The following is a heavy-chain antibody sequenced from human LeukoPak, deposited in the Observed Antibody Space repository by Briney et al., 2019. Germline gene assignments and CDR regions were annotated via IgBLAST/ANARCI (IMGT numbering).Heavy chain of an antibody. CDR2: ITSSSSYM. CDR1: GFTFNTYN. V-gene: IGHV3-21*06. D-gene: IGHD3-10*01. CDR3: AIRGSPMVRNY. J-gene: IGHJ4*02. Sequence: GESLRLSCVASGFTFNTYNMNWVRQAPGKGLEWVSSITSSSSYMYYADSVKGRFTISIDNAKNSLYLQMNSLRAEDTAVYYCAIRGSPMVRNYWGQGTLVTVSS.